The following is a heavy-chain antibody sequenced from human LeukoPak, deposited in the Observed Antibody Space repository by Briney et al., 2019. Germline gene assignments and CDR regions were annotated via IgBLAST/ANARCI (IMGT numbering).Heavy chain of an antibody. V-gene: IGHV3-30*02. CDR2: IRYDASNE. Sequence: GGSLRLSRAASGFTFSLYGMQWVRQAPGKGPQWVAFIRYDASNEYYVDSVKGRFTISRDNSENTLYLQMNSLSTEDTAVYYCARFDYWSGFYPLDHWGQGTLVTVSS. CDR1: GFTFSLYG. J-gene: IGHJ4*02. D-gene: IGHD3-3*01. CDR3: ARFDYWSGFYPLDH.